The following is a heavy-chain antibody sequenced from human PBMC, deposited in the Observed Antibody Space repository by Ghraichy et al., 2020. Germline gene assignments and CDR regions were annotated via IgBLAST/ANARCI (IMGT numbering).Heavy chain of an antibody. D-gene: IGHD1-26*01. Sequence: GGSLRLSCAASGFTFRVYAMSWVRQAPGKGLEWVSSIDSGGATTHYADSVRCRFTISRDNSKNTLYLQLNSLRAEDTAVYYCAKGGVGATRRDFDYCGQGTLVTVSS. CDR1: GFTFRVYA. CDR2: IDSGGATT. V-gene: IGHV3-23*01. J-gene: IGHJ4*02. CDR3: AKGGVGATRRDFDY.